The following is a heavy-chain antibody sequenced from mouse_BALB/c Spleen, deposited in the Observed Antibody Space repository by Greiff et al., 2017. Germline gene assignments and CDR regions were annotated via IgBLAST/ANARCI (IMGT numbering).Heavy chain of an antibody. CDR3: ARDSGSFDS. V-gene: IGHV5-6-3*01. J-gene: IGHJ2*01. CDR1: GFTFSSYG. D-gene: IGHD1-3*01. Sequence: EVQLQESGGGLVQPGGSLKLSCAASGFTFSSYGMSWVRQTPDKRLELVATINSNGGSTYYPDSVKGRFTISRDNAKNTLYLQMSSLKSEDTAMYYCARDSGSFDSWGQGTTLTVSS. CDR2: INSNGGST.